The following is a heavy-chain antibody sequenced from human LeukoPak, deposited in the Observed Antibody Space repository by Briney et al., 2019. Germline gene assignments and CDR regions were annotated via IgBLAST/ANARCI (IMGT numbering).Heavy chain of an antibody. CDR3: ARDPDIAAAGDDY. CDR2: INPNSGGT. J-gene: IGHJ4*02. CDR1: GYTFTGYY. D-gene: IGHD6-13*01. V-gene: IGHV1-2*06. Sequence: ASVKVSCKASGYTFTGYYMHWVRQAPGQGLEWMGRINPNSGGTNYAKKFQGRVTMTRDTSISTAYMERSRLRSDDTAVYYCARDPDIAAAGDDYWGQGTLVTVSS.